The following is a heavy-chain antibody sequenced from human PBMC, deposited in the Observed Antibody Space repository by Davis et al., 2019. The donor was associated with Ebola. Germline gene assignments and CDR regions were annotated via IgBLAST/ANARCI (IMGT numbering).Heavy chain of an antibody. CDR3: AREGQYYDSSGYYFLVRYYFDY. D-gene: IGHD3-22*01. CDR1: GYTFTSYG. V-gene: IGHV1-18*01. Sequence: ASVKVSCKASGYTFTSYGISWVRQAPGQGLEWMGWISAYNGNTNYAQKLQGRVTMTTDTSTSTAYMELRSLRSDDTAVYYCAREGQYYDSSGYYFLVRYYFDYWGQGTLVTVSS. CDR2: ISAYNGNT. J-gene: IGHJ4*02.